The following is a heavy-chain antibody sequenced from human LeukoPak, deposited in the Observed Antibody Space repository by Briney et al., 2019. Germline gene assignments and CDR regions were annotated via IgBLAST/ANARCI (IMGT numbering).Heavy chain of an antibody. J-gene: IGHJ6*02. V-gene: IGHV1-18*01. Sequence: ASVKVSCKASGYTFTSYGISWVRQAPGQGLEWMGWISAYNGNTNYAQKLQGRVTMTTDTSTSTAYMELRSLRAEDTAVYYCARDPLLGVAVAGTGYYYYGMDVWGQGTTVTVSS. CDR3: ARDPLLGVAVAGTGYYYYGMDV. D-gene: IGHD6-19*01. CDR2: ISAYNGNT. CDR1: GYTFTSYG.